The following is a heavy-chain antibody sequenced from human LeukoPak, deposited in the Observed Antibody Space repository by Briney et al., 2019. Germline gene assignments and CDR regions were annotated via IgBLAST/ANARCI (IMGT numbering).Heavy chain of an antibody. V-gene: IGHV5-51*01. J-gene: IGHJ6*03. D-gene: IGHD2-2*01. CDR3: ARLPKYCSSTSCPRKYYYYMDV. Sequence: GESLKISCKGSGYSFTSYWIGWVRQMPGKGLEWMGIIYPGDSGTRYSPSFQGQVTISADKSISTAYLQWSSLKASDTAMYYCARLPKYCSSTSCPRKYYYYMDVWGKGTTVTVSS. CDR2: IYPGDSGT. CDR1: GYSFTSYW.